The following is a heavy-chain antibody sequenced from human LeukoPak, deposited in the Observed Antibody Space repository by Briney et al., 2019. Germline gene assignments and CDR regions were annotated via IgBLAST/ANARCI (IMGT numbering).Heavy chain of an antibody. CDR3: ARDYSNYYWLDY. Sequence: PGGSLRLSCAASGFTFSSYWMNWARQAPGKGLEWVSGISWNSGSIGYADSVKGRFTISRDNAKNSLYLQMNSLRAEDTALYYCARDYSNYYWLDYWGQGTLVTVSS. V-gene: IGHV3-9*01. D-gene: IGHD4-11*01. J-gene: IGHJ4*02. CDR1: GFTFSSYW. CDR2: ISWNSGSI.